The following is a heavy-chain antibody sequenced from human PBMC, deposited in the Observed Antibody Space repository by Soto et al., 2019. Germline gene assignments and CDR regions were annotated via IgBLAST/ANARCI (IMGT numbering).Heavy chain of an antibody. CDR1: GFTFSSYG. Sequence: QVQLVESGGGVVQPGRSLRLSCAASGFTFSSYGMHWVRQAPGKGLEWVAVIWYDGSNKYYADSVKGRFTISRDNSKNTLYLQINSLRAEDTAVYYCARGWGRISVSMDVWGQGTTVTVSS. V-gene: IGHV3-33*01. CDR2: IWYDGSNK. D-gene: IGHD2-15*01. CDR3: ARGWGRISVSMDV. J-gene: IGHJ6*02.